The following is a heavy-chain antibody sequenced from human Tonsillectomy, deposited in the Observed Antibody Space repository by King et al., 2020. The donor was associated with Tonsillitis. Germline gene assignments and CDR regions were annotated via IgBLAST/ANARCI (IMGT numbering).Heavy chain of an antibody. CDR1: GGSISSGSYY. V-gene: IGHV4-61*02. D-gene: IGHD3-10*01. J-gene: IGHJ3*02. Sequence: QLQESGPGLVKPSQTLSLTCTVSGGSISSGSYYWSWIRQPAGKGLEWIGRIYTSGSTNYNPSLKSRVTISVDTSKNQFSLKLSSVTAADTAVYYCARSGITMVRGVGPYAFDIWGQGTMVTVSS. CDR3: ARSGITMVRGVGPYAFDI. CDR2: IYTSGST.